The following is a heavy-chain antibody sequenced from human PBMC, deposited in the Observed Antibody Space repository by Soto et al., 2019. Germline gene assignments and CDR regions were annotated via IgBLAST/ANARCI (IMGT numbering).Heavy chain of an antibody. CDR1: GFTFTSYS. V-gene: IGHV3-23*01. D-gene: IGHD5-12*01. Sequence: EVQLLQSGGGLVQPGGSLRLSCAASGFTFTSYSITWVRQTPGKGLEWVAAVNPGGYSTYYADSVKCRFTISRDNSNKTLYLQMNSLRAEDTAVYYCAKDLRAGSGYDFDYRDQGTLVTVSS. J-gene: IGHJ4*02. CDR2: VNPGGYST. CDR3: AKDLRAGSGYDFDY.